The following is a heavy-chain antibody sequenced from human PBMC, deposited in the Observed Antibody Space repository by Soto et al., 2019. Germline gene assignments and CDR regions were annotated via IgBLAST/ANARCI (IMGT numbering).Heavy chain of an antibody. D-gene: IGHD6-13*01. CDR3: AREIKVIGSSWYASYYYYYGMDV. J-gene: IGHJ6*02. CDR2: INPNSGGT. Sequence: GASVKVSCKASGYTFTGYYMHWVRQAPGQGLEWMGWINPNSGGTNYAQKFQGWVTMTGDTSISTAYMELSRLRSDDTAVYYCAREIKVIGSSWYASYYYYYGMDVWGQGTTVTVSS. CDR1: GYTFTGYY. V-gene: IGHV1-2*04.